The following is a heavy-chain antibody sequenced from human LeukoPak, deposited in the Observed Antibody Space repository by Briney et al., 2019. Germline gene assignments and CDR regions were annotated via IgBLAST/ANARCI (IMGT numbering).Heavy chain of an antibody. CDR3: ARYVIRAPFDY. J-gene: IGHJ4*02. Sequence: TGGSLRLSCAASAFTVDINYMTWVSQVPGKVMGWDAVIYSRGRTYYADSVKGGCTISRDNSKNTLYLQMNSLRVEDTAVYFCARYVIRAPFDYWGQGTLVTVSS. CDR2: IYSRGRT. D-gene: IGHD3-10*01. CDR1: AFTVDINY. V-gene: IGHV3-53*01.